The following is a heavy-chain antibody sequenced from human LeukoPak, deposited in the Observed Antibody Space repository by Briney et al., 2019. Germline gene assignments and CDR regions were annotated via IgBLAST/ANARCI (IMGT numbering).Heavy chain of an antibody. CDR1: GGPISGTNW. J-gene: IGHJ4*02. CDR3: SRESGPFSPFGF. CDR2: ISLRGLT. D-gene: IGHD1-26*01. V-gene: IGHV4-4*02. Sequence: SETLPLPCGVSGGPISGTNWWSWVRHPPGQGLEWIGEISLRGLTNYNPSLRSRLTMSLDESKNQVSLNLTSVTAADTAVYYCSRESGPFSPFGFWGQGTLVSVHS.